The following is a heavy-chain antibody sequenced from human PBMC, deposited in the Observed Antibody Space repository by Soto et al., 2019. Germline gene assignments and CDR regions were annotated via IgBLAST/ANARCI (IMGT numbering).Heavy chain of an antibody. V-gene: IGHV3-21*01. CDR2: ISSSSSYI. Sequence: EVQLVESGGGLVKPGGSLRLSCAASGFTFSSYSMNWVRQAPGKGLEWVSSISSSSSYIYYADSVKGRFTISRDNAKNSLYLHMNSLRAEDTAVYYCARDDLAGAGRFWLWGQVTLVTVSS. J-gene: IGHJ4*02. D-gene: IGHD6-19*01. CDR3: ARDDLAGAGRFWL. CDR1: GFTFSSYS.